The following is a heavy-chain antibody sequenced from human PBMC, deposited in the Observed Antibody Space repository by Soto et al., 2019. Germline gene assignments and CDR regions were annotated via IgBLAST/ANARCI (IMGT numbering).Heavy chain of an antibody. CDR2: LSYDGSKK. CDR3: AKDRGWSSADLDY. D-gene: IGHD6-19*01. Sequence: QVQLVESGGGVVQPGRSLRLSCAASGFTFSSFGMHWVRQVPGKGLEWVALLSYDGSKKYYADSVKGRFTISRDKSKNTLYLQMNSLRVEDTAVYYCAKDRGWSSADLDYWGQGTLVTVSS. J-gene: IGHJ4*02. CDR1: GFTFSSFG. V-gene: IGHV3-30*18.